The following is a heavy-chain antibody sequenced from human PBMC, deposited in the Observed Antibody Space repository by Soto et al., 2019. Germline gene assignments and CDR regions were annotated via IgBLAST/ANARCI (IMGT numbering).Heavy chain of an antibody. D-gene: IGHD3-3*01. J-gene: IGHJ6*02. CDR3: VKSSRRDITASRGMDV. V-gene: IGHV3-66*01. Sequence: PGGSLRLSCAASGLTVSSNYMNWVRQAPGKGLEWVSVIYSGGSKYYADSEKGRFTIPRDNSKNTLYLQLSSLRVDDTAVYFCVKSSRRDITASRGMDVWGQGTTVPVSS. CDR2: IYSGGSK. CDR1: GLTVSSNY.